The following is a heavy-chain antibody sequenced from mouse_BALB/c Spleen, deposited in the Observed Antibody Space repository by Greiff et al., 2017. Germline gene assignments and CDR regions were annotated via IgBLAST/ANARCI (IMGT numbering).Heavy chain of an antibody. CDR2: INPGSGGT. J-gene: IGHJ4*01. CDR1: GYAFTNYL. V-gene: IGHV1-54*01. D-gene: IGHD2-1*01. CDR3: ARYGNYDGKYGAMDY. Sequence: QVQLQQSGAELVRPGTSVKVSCKASGYAFTNYLIEWVKQRPGQGLEWIGVINPGSGGTNYNEKFKGKATLTADKSSSTAYMQLSSLTSDDSAVYFCARYGNYDGKYGAMDYWGQGTSVTVSS.